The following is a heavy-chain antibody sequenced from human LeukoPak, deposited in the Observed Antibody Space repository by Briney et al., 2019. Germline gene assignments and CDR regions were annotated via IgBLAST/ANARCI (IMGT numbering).Heavy chain of an antibody. J-gene: IGHJ6*02. V-gene: IGHV3-66*02. CDR2: IYSGGST. Sequence: GGSLRLSCAASGFTVSSNYMSWVRQAPGKGLEWVSVIYSGGSTYYADSVKGRFTISRDNSKNTLCLQMNSLRAEDTAVYYCARVSTVGYYYYGMDVWGQGTTVTVSS. D-gene: IGHD4-23*01. CDR3: ARVSTVGYYYYGMDV. CDR1: GFTVSSNY.